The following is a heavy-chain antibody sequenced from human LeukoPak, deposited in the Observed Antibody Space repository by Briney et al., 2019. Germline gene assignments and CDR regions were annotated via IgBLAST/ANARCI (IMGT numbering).Heavy chain of an antibody. Sequence: PGGSLRLSCAASGFTFSSYSMTWVRQAPGKGLEWVSSISSSSSYIYYADSVKGRFTISRDNAKNSLYLQMNSLRAEDTAVYYCASFSVAGTSRPFDYWGQGTLVTVSS. D-gene: IGHD6-19*01. CDR1: GFTFSSYS. CDR2: ISSSSSYI. CDR3: ASFSVAGTSRPFDY. J-gene: IGHJ4*02. V-gene: IGHV3-21*01.